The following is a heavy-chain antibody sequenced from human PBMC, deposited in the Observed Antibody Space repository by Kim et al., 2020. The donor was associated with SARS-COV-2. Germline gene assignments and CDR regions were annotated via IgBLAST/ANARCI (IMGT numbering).Heavy chain of an antibody. V-gene: IGHV6-1*01. J-gene: IGHJ6*02. CDR1: GDSVSSNSAA. CDR3: ARDRQLNCSSTSCLALPSRFLYYGMDV. Sequence: SQTLSLTCAISGDSVSSNSAAWNWIRQSPSRGLEWLGRTYYRSKWYNDYAVSVKSRITINPDTSKNQFSLQLNSVTPEDTAVYYCARDRQLNCSSTSCLALPSRFLYYGMDVWGQGTTVTVSS. D-gene: IGHD2-2*01. CDR2: TYYRSKWYN.